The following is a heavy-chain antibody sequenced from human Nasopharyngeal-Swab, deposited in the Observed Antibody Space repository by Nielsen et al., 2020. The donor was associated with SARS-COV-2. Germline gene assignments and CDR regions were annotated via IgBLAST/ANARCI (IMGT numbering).Heavy chain of an antibody. CDR3: ASSDYVWGSYRYTGAYFDY. CDR2: IIPILGIA. D-gene: IGHD3-16*02. Sequence: SSVKVSCKASGGTFSSYAISWVRQAPGQGLEWMGGIIPILGIANYAQKFQGRVTITADKSTSTAYVELSSLRSEDTAVYYCASSDYVWGSYRYTGAYFDYWGQGTLVTVSS. V-gene: IGHV1-69*10. CDR1: GGTFSSYA. J-gene: IGHJ4*02.